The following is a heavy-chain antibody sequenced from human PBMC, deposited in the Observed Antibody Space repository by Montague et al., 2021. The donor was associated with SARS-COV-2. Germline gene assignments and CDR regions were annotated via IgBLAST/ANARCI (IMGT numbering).Heavy chain of an antibody. Sequence: SLRLSFSASGFTFSSYDMHWVRQAPGKGLEWVAVIWYDGSNQYYGDSVKGRFTISRDNSKNTLYLQMNSLRAEDTAVYYCAREYSAPRWFGEYNRYGMDVWGQGT. V-gene: IGHV3-33*08. CDR1: GFTFSSYD. J-gene: IGHJ6*02. CDR3: AREYSAPRWFGEYNRYGMDV. CDR2: IWYDGSNQ. D-gene: IGHD3-10*01.